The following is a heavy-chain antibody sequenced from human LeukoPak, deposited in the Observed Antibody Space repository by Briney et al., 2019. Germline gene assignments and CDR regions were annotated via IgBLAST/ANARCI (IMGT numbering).Heavy chain of an antibody. J-gene: IGHJ5*02. CDR3: TREALGFCSGGSCVHWFDP. Sequence: SETLSLTCTVSGGSVTSVSNYWSWLRQPPGKGLEWVGYIYYSGSTNYNPSLESRVTISVDTSKNQFSLKMGSVTAADTAVYYCTREALGFCSGGSCVHWFDPWGQGTLVTGSS. D-gene: IGHD2-15*01. CDR1: GGSVTSVSNY. V-gene: IGHV4-61*01. CDR2: IYYSGST.